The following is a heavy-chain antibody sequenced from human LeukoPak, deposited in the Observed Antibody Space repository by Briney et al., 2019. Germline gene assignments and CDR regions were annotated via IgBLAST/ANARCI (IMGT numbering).Heavy chain of an antibody. Sequence: PSETLSLTCTVSGGSISSSSYYWGWIRQPPGKGLEWIGSIYYSGSTYYNPSLKSRVTISVDTSKNQFSLKLSSVTAADTAVYYCARHVSEVLWFGSMGGYFDYWGQGTLVTVSS. V-gene: IGHV4-39*01. CDR1: GGSISSSSYY. CDR2: IYYSGST. CDR3: ARHVSEVLWFGSMGGYFDY. J-gene: IGHJ4*02. D-gene: IGHD3-10*01.